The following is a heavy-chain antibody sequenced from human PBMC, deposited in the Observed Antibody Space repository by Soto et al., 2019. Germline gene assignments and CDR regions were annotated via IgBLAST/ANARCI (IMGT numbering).Heavy chain of an antibody. CDR3: ARAVGTTVTGLWHLDC. Sequence: PGGSLRLSCEASGFTFNTYSMHWVRQPPGKGLEWLAAIWYDGTQKYYADSVKGRFIISRDNSKKTLYLEMNSLRAEDTAVYYCARAVGTTVTGLWHLDCCGQGTPSTVAS. CDR2: IWYDGTQK. J-gene: IGHJ4*02. CDR1: GFTFNTYS. D-gene: IGHD4-17*01. V-gene: IGHV3-33*01.